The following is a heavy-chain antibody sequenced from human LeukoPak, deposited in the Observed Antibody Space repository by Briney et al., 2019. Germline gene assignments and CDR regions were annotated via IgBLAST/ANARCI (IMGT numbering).Heavy chain of an antibody. D-gene: IGHD2-15*01. CDR1: XXXFSSYS. CDR3: ARDRPRCSGGSCYRGYFDY. CDR2: ISSSSYI. J-gene: IGHJ4*02. Sequence: PGGSLRLSCAASXXXFSSYSMNWVRQAPGKGLEWVSSISSSSYIYYADSVKGRFTISRDNAKNSLYLQMNSLRAEDTAVYYCARDRPRCSGGSCYRGYFDYWGQGTLVTVSS. V-gene: IGHV3-21*01.